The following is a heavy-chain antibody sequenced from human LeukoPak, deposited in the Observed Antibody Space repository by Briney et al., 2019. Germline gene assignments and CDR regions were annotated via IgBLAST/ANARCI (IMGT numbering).Heavy chain of an antibody. CDR2: INPSGGST. V-gene: IGHV1-46*01. D-gene: IGHD3-22*01. Sequence: ASVKVSCKASGYTFTSYYMHWVRQAPGQGLEWMGIINPSGGSTSYAQKFQGRVTMTRDTSTSTVYMELSSLRSEDTAVYYCARWGVGYYYDSSQNWFDPWGQGTLVTVSS. CDR1: GYTFTSYY. CDR3: ARWGVGYYYDSSQNWFDP. J-gene: IGHJ5*02.